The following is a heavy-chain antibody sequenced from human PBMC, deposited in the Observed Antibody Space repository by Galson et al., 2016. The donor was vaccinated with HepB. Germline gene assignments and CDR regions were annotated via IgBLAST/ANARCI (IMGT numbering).Heavy chain of an antibody. V-gene: IGHV3-23*01. J-gene: IGHJ5*01. Sequence: SLRLSCAASGLTFRSYGMSWVRHAPGKGLEWVSTFSGDGRNTFYTDSVRGRFTSSRDYSKNTVYLQMNSLRAEDTAVYYCAALKAGAPDSWGQGTLVTVSS. CDR2: FSGDGRNT. CDR1: GLTFRSYG. D-gene: IGHD1-26*01. CDR3: AALKAGAPDS.